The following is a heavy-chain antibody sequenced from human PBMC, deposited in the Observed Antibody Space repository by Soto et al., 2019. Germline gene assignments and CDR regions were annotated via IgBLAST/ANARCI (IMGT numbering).Heavy chain of an antibody. D-gene: IGHD3-9*01. Sequence: QVQLVESGGGVVQPGRSLRLSCAASGFTFSSYGMHWVRQAPGKGLEWVALIWYDGSNKYYADSVKGRFTISRDNSKNTLYLQMNSLRAEDTAVYYCARDPGYYDILTGYPPAFDYWGQGILVNVSS. CDR1: GFTFSSYG. V-gene: IGHV3-33*01. CDR3: ARDPGYYDILTGYPPAFDY. J-gene: IGHJ4*02. CDR2: IWYDGSNK.